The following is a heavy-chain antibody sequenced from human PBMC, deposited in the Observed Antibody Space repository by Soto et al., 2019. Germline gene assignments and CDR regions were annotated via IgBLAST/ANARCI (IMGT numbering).Heavy chain of an antibody. Sequence: GSLRLSGAVSGXILTSYRMNWVRQAPGKGLEWISFITKNGFTIYYAHSVKCRFTIYRYYAKNSLYLQMDRLSNEDTAVYYCARGAVTGTSLFNYWGLGTMVTVSS. V-gene: IGHV3-48*02. CDR1: GXILTSYR. J-gene: IGHJ4*02. D-gene: IGHD6-19*01. CDR2: ITKNGFTI. CDR3: ARGAVTGTSLFNY.